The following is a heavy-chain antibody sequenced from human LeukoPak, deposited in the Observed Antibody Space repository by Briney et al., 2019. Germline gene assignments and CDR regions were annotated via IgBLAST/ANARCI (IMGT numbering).Heavy chain of an antibody. CDR1: GYTFTSYG. Sequence: ASVKVSCKASGYTFTSYGISWVRQAPGQGLEWMGWISAYNGNTNYAQKLQGRVTMTTDTSTSTAYMELRSLRSDDTAVYYCAKTYSNSGYYNWFDPWGQGTLVTVSS. D-gene: IGHD6-13*01. CDR3: AKTYSNSGYYNWFDP. CDR2: ISAYNGNT. J-gene: IGHJ5*02. V-gene: IGHV1-18*01.